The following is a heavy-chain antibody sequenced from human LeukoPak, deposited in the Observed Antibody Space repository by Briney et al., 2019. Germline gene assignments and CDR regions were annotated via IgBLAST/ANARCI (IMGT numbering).Heavy chain of an antibody. D-gene: IGHD1-26*01. J-gene: IGHJ4*02. CDR2: IYTSGST. CDR3: ARDSTTTRYGQDY. CDR1: GGSINSDTYY. V-gene: IGHV4-61*02. Sequence: SETLSLTCTVSGGSINSDTYYWTWIRQPAGKGLEWLGRIYTSGSTNYNPSLKSRITISIDTSKNQFSLKLTSVTAADTALYYCARDSTTTRYGQDYWGQGTLVTVFS.